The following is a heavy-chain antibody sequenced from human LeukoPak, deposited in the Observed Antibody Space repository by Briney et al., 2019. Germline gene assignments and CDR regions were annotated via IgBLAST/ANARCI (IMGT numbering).Heavy chain of an antibody. CDR2: INGDGSSI. J-gene: IGHJ4*02. CDR1: RVSFCSPW. Sequence: GGSLRLSCAQSRVSFCSPWMCWVCAGLEKGGGWGSRINGDGSSIAYADSVKGRFAISRDNTKNTLYLQMNSLRAEDTAVYYSARALNWGASDCWGQGTLVTVSS. V-gene: IGHV3-74*01. CDR3: ARALNWGASDC. D-gene: IGHD7-27*01.